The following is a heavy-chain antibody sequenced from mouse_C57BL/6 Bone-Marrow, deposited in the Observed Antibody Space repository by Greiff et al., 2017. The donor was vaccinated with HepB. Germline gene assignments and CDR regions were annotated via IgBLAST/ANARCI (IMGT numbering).Heavy chain of an antibody. CDR2: IYPGDGDT. CDR1: GYAFSSSW. CDR3: ARWGGTGY. D-gene: IGHD2-14*01. Sequence: QVQLKESGPDLVKPGASVKISCKASGYAFSSSWMNWVKQRPGKGLEWIGRIYPGDGDTNYNGKFKGKATLTADKSSSTAYMQLSSLTSEDSAVYFCARWGGTGYWGQGTTLTVSS. V-gene: IGHV1-82*01. J-gene: IGHJ2*01.